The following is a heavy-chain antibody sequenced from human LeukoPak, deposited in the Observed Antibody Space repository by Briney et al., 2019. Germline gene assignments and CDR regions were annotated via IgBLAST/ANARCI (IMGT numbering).Heavy chain of an antibody. CDR3: ARVPSGGPFDY. D-gene: IGHD2-15*01. Sequence: ASMKVSCKASGYTFTSYYMHWVRQAPGQGLEWMGIINPSGGSTSYAQKFQGRVTMTRDTSTSTVYMELSSLRSEDTAVYYCARVPSGGPFDYWGQGTLVTVSS. J-gene: IGHJ4*02. CDR1: GYTFTSYY. V-gene: IGHV1-46*01. CDR2: INPSGGST.